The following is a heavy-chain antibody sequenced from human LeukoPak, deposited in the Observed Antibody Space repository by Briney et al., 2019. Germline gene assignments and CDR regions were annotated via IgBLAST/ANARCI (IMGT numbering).Heavy chain of an antibody. V-gene: IGHV4-38-2*01. CDR1: GYSISSGYY. D-gene: IGHD3-3*01. Sequence: PSETLSLTCAVSGYSISSGYYWGWIRQPPGKGLEWIGSIYLSGSTYYNPSLKSRVTISVDTSKNQFSLKLSSVTAADTAVYYCARHSSLRSLVGGLFDPWGQGTLVTVSS. CDR2: IYLSGST. J-gene: IGHJ5*02. CDR3: ARHSSLRSLVGGLFDP.